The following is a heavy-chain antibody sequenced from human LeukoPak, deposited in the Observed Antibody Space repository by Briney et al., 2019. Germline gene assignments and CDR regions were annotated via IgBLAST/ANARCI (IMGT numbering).Heavy chain of an antibody. CDR2: IHYDGSNN. D-gene: IGHD3-9*01. Sequence: GGSLRLSCAASGFTFSSYAMHWVRQAPGKGLEWVAFIHYDGSNNYYADSVKGRFTISRDNSKNTLYLQMNSLRAEDTAVYYCARGGDFDRARWFDPWGQGILVTVSS. V-gene: IGHV3-30*02. CDR3: ARGGDFDRARWFDP. J-gene: IGHJ5*02. CDR1: GFTFSSYA.